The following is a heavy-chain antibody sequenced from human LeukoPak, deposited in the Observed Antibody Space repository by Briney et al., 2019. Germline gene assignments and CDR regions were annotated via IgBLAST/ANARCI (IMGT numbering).Heavy chain of an antibody. V-gene: IGHV4-59*01. CDR2: IYYSGST. CDR3: ARGGGRQSGY. CDR1: GGSISDNY. J-gene: IGHJ4*02. D-gene: IGHD1-26*01. Sequence: SETLSLTCTVSGGSISDNYWSWIRQPSGKGLEWIGYIYYSGSTNYNPSLKSRVTISVDTSKNQFSLKLSSVTAADTAVYYCARGGGRQSGYWGQGTLVTVSS.